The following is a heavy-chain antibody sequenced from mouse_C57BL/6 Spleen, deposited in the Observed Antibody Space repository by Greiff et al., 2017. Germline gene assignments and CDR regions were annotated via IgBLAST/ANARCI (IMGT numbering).Heavy chain of an antibody. J-gene: IGHJ1*03. D-gene: IGHD2-5*01. Sequence: EVQLVESGGGLVKPGGSLKLSCAASGFTFSDYGMHWVRQAPEKGLEWVAYISSGSSTIYYADTVKGRFTISRDNAKNTLFLQMTSLRSEDTAMYYCARHNYSNYVWYFDVWGTGTTVTVSS. V-gene: IGHV5-17*01. CDR3: ARHNYSNYVWYFDV. CDR2: ISSGSSTI. CDR1: GFTFSDYG.